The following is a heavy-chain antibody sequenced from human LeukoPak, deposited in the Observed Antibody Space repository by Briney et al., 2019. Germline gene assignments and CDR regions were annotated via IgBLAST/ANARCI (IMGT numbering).Heavy chain of an antibody. D-gene: IGHD1-26*01. V-gene: IGHV3-48*02. CDR1: GFTFSSYA. CDR2: ISVSTTSR. J-gene: IGHJ4*02. CDR3: ARGVIVGATTLDY. Sequence: PGGSLRLSCAASGFTFSSYAMSWVRQAPGKGLEWVSHISVSTTSRYYADSVMGRFTISRDNAKNSLYLQMNSLRDEDTAVYYCARGVIVGATTLDYWGQGTLVTVSS.